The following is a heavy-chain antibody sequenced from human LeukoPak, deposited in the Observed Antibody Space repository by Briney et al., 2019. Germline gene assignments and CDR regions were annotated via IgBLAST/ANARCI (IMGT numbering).Heavy chain of an antibody. Sequence: GGSLRHSCAPSGVTFSTYAMNYVRQAPEKGLEWGSGISSSGGGKFYADSVKGRFTISRDKFKSTMYLQMTGLRAEDAAVYYCAKDNADYPIYYFDSWGQGTLVTVSS. J-gene: IGHJ4*02. V-gene: IGHV3-23*01. CDR2: ISSSGGGK. D-gene: IGHD3-16*01. CDR3: AKDNADYPIYYFDS. CDR1: GVTFSTYA.